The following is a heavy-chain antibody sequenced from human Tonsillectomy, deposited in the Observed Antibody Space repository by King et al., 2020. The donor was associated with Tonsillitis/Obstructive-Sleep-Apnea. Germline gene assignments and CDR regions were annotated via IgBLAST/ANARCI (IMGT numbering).Heavy chain of an antibody. J-gene: IGHJ5*02. CDR2: ISGYNGDT. Sequence: QLVQYGAEVKKPGASVTVSCKASGYTFISYGIIWVRQAPGQGLEWMGWISGYNGDTNYAQKLQGRVTMTTDTSTSTAYMEMRSLRSDDTAVYYCARVSAFAWELLPVDPWGQGTLVTVSS. D-gene: IGHD1-26*01. CDR1: GYTFISYG. CDR3: ARVSAFAWELLPVDP. V-gene: IGHV1-18*01.